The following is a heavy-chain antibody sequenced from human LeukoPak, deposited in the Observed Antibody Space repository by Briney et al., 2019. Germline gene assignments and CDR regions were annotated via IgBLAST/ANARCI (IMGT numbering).Heavy chain of an antibody. CDR2: INYSGRT. V-gene: IGHV4-59*01. J-gene: IGHJ4*02. Sequence: SETLSLTCTVSGGSISSYYWSWIRQPPGQGLEWIGFINYSGRTEYNPSLKSRVTISVDTSKNQFSLKLSSVTAADTAVYYCARYDSSSWPFDYWGQGTLVTVSS. D-gene: IGHD3-22*01. CDR1: GGSISSYY. CDR3: ARYDSSSWPFDY.